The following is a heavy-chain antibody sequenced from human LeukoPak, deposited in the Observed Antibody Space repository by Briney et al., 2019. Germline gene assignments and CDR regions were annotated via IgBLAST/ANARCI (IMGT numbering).Heavy chain of an antibody. Sequence: PSETLSLTCTVSGGSISSHNWSWIRQPPGKGLEWIGYIYYSGSTNYNPSLKSRVTISVDTSKNQFSLKLSSVTAADTAVYYCARGIKYSSSWYIVEYFDYWGQGTLVTVSS. D-gene: IGHD6-13*01. CDR2: IYYSGST. CDR1: GGSISSHN. CDR3: ARGIKYSSSWYIVEYFDY. J-gene: IGHJ4*02. V-gene: IGHV4-59*11.